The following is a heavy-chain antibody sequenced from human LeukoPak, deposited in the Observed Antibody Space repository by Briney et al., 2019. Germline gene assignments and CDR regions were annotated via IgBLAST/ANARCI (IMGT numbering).Heavy chain of an antibody. V-gene: IGHV3-33*01. CDR2: IYYDGSNQ. CDR3: ATDRNSGKYYDY. D-gene: IGHD1-26*01. J-gene: IGHJ4*02. CDR1: GLRFRNYG. Sequence: GGSLRLSCVVSGLRFRNYGMHWVRQAPGKGLEWVAVIYYDGSNQYYADSVKGRFTVSRDNAKNTLYLQMDSLRAEDTAVYYCATDRNSGKYYDYWGQGTLVTVSS.